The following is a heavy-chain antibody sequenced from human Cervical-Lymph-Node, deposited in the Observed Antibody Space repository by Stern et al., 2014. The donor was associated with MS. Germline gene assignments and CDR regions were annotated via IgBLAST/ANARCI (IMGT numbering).Heavy chain of an antibody. Sequence: VQLVQSGTEVKKPGSSVRVSCKASGDTFSSYALSWVRQAPGQGLEWMAGINPFSDTSKYALKFQGSLTITADASTSTAYMDLSSLTSDDTAVYFCARISGSYYDHWGQGTLVTVSA. V-gene: IGHV1-69*01. CDR3: ARISGSYYDH. CDR2: INPFSDTS. D-gene: IGHD3-10*01. CDR1: GDTFSSYA. J-gene: IGHJ5*02.